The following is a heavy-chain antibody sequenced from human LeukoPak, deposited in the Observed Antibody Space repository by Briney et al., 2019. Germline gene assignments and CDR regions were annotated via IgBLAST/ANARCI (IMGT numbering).Heavy chain of an antibody. CDR3: AASSYYYDSSGYYSTLDY. D-gene: IGHD3-22*01. Sequence: SVKVSFKASGGTFNSYAISWVRQAPGQGLEWMGRIIPIFGTANYAQKFQGRGTITTDESTSTAYMELSSLRSEDTAVYYCAASSYYYDSSGYYSTLDYWGQGTLVTVSS. J-gene: IGHJ4*02. CDR2: IIPIFGTA. CDR1: GGTFNSYA. V-gene: IGHV1-69*05.